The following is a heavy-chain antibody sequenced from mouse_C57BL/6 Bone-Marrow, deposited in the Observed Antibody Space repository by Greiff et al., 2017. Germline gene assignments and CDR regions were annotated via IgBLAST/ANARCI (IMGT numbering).Heavy chain of an antibody. V-gene: IGHV1-69*01. Sequence: QVQLQQSGAELVMPGASVKLSCKASGYTFTSYWMHWVKQRPGQGLEWIGEIDPSDSYTNYNQKFKGKSTLAVDKSSSTAYMQLRSLTSEDSADYYCARSNGSPYYAMDYWGQGTSVTVSS. CDR2: IDPSDSYT. D-gene: IGHD4-1*01. J-gene: IGHJ4*01. CDR1: GYTFTSYW. CDR3: ARSNGSPYYAMDY.